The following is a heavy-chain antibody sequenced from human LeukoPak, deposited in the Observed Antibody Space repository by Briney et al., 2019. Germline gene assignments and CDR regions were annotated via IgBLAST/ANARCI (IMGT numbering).Heavy chain of an antibody. D-gene: IGHD3-10*01. J-gene: IGHJ4*02. CDR1: GYXFSDYY. CDR2: MNPHSGGT. CDR3: ARGGDSMARGVDY. Sequence: ASVKVSCKASGYXFSDYYIHWVRQAPGQGLEWMGWMNPHSGGTNFAQKFQGRVTMTRDTSISTVYMELTRLRSDDTAVYYCARGGDSMARGVDYWGQGTLVTVSS. V-gene: IGHV1-2*02.